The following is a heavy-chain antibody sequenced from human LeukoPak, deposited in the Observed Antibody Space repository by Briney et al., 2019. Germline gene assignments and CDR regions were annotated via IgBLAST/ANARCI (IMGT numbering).Heavy chain of an antibody. D-gene: IGHD3-22*01. Sequence: GGSLRPSCAASGFTFSRYWMSWVRQAPGKGLEWVANIKQDGSEKYYVDSVKGRFTISRDNSKNTLYLQMNSLRAEDTAVYYCARDGTHYYDSSGYYMTLYYFDYWGQGTLVTVSS. CDR3: ARDGTHYYDSSGYYMTLYYFDY. V-gene: IGHV3-7*01. J-gene: IGHJ4*02. CDR1: GFTFSRYW. CDR2: IKQDGSEK.